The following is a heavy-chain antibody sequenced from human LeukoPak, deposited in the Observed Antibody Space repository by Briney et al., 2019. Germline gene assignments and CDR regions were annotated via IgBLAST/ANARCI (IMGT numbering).Heavy chain of an antibody. CDR1: GGSISSSNW. CDR3: ARAAPSNWNYLGYYAFDI. D-gene: IGHD1-7*01. CDR2: IYHSGST. J-gene: IGHJ3*02. Sequence: PSGTLSLTCAVTGGSISSSNWWSWVRQPPGKGLEWIGEIYHSGSTNYNPSLKSRVTISVDESKNQFSLKLSSVTAADTAVYYCARAAPSNWNYLGYYAFDIWGQGTMVTVSS. V-gene: IGHV4-4*02.